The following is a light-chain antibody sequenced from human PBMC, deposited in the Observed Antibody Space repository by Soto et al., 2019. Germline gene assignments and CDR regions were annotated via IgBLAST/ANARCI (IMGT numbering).Light chain of an antibody. V-gene: IGKV3-20*01. CDR1: QSVSSN. CDR3: QQYGSAPLT. CDR2: GAS. J-gene: IGKJ4*01. Sequence: EIVMTQSPATLSVSPGERATLSCRASQSVSSNLAWYQQKLGQAPRLLIYGASSRAIGIPDRFSGSGSGTDFTLTISRLEPGDFAVYYCQQYGSAPLTFGGGTKVDIK.